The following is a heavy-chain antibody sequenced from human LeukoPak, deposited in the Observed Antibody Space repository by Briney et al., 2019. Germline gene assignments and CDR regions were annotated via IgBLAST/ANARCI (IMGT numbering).Heavy chain of an antibody. D-gene: IGHD1-26*01. J-gene: IGHJ5*02. CDR3: ARPYSGSYSFDP. CDR2: ISYDGSNK. V-gene: IGHV3-30-3*01. Sequence: GGSLRLSCAASGFTFSSYAMHWVRQAPGKGLEWVAVISYDGSNKYYADSVKGRFTISRDNPKNTLYLQMNSLRAEDTAVYYCARPYSGSYSFDPWGQGTLVTVSS. CDR1: GFTFSSYA.